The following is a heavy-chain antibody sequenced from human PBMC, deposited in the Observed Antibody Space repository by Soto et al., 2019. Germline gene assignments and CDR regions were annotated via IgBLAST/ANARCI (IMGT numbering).Heavy chain of an antibody. CDR1: GYTFTSYA. J-gene: IGHJ6*02. CDR3: ARDMFYHSHCDILTGYPYYYYGMDV. CDR2: INAGNGNT. Sequence: ASVKVSCKASGYTFTSYAMHWVRQAPGQRLEWMGWINAGNGNTKYSQKFQGRVTITRDTSASTAYMELSSLRSEDTAVYYCARDMFYHSHCDILTGYPYYYYGMDVWGQGTTVTVSS. D-gene: IGHD3-9*01. V-gene: IGHV1-3*01.